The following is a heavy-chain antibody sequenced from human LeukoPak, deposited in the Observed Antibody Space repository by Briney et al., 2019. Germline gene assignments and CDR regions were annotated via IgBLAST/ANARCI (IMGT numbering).Heavy chain of an antibody. V-gene: IGHV3-11*01. D-gene: IGHD6-13*01. J-gene: IGHJ6*03. CDR3: AKGGDIAAAMGTYYYYMDV. Sequence: GGSLRLSCAASGFSSSDYYMSWIRQPPGKGLEWVSYISSSGSTIYYADSVKGRFTISRDNAKNSLYLQMNSLRAEDTAVYYCAKGGDIAAAMGTYYYYMDVWGKGTTVTVSS. CDR2: ISSSGSTI. CDR1: GFSSSDYY.